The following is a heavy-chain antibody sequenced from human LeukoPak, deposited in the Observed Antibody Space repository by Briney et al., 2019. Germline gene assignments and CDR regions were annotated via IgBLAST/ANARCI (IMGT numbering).Heavy chain of an antibody. V-gene: IGHV4-59*01. CDR1: GGSISSYY. CDR3: ARDRGSGSYDYYYGMDV. D-gene: IGHD3-10*01. CDR2: IYYSGST. Sequence: SETLSLTCTVSGGSISSYYWSWIRQPPGKGLEWIGYIYYSGSTNYNPSLKSRVTISVDTSKNQFSLKLSSVTAADTAVYYCARDRGSGSYDYYYGMDVWGQGTTVTVSS. J-gene: IGHJ6*02.